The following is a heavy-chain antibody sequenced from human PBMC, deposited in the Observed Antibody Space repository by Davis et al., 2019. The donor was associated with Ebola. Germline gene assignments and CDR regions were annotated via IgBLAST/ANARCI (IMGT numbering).Heavy chain of an antibody. Sequence: SRKGSGYSFTSYWLGWVRQLPWKGLAWMGIIYPGDSDTRYSPSFQGQVTISADKSISTAYLQWSSLKASDTAMYYCARVTGTQDWFDPWGQGTLVTVSS. CDR1: GYSFTSYW. V-gene: IGHV5-51*01. CDR2: IYPGDSDT. J-gene: IGHJ5*02. CDR3: ARVTGTQDWFDP. D-gene: IGHD1-7*01.